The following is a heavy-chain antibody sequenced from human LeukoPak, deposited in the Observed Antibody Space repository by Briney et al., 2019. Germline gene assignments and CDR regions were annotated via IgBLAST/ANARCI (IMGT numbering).Heavy chain of an antibody. CDR3: ARDVRGSSGRYYYYYMDV. CDR1: GDSLNTNTW. Sequence: SETLSLTCAVSGDSLNTNTWWSWVRQPPGKGLEWTGEIFHSGSTNYHPSLESRLTISMDKSKNSFSLRLTSVTAADTAVFYCARDVRGSSGRYYYYYMDVWGKGTTVTVSS. CDR2: IFHSGST. V-gene: IGHV4-4*02. J-gene: IGHJ6*03. D-gene: IGHD3-22*01.